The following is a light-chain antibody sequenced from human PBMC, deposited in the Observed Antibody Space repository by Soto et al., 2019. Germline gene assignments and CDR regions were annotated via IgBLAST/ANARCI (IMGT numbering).Light chain of an antibody. CDR1: SSDIVSYNY. CDR3: SSYTSSSTPYV. CDR2: DVS. J-gene: IGLJ1*01. Sequence: QSALTQPASVSGSPGQSITISCTGISSDIVSYNYVSWYQQHPGKAPKLMIFDVSNRPSGVSNRFSGSKSGDTASLTISGLQAEDEADYYCSSYTSSSTPYVFGTGTKLTVL. V-gene: IGLV2-14*01.